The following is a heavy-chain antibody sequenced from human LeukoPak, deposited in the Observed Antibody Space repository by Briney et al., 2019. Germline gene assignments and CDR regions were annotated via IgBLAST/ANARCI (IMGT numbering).Heavy chain of an antibody. CDR3: AREGRSGWYYFDY. J-gene: IGHJ4*02. CDR1: GFTFSSYS. CDR2: ISSSSSYI. V-gene: IGHV3-21*01. Sequence: GGSLRLSSAASGFTFSSYSINSVRQAPGKGLEWVSSISSSSSYIYYADSVKGRFTISRDNAKNSLYLQMNSLRAEDTAVYYCAREGRSGWYYFDYWGQGTLVTVSS. D-gene: IGHD6-19*01.